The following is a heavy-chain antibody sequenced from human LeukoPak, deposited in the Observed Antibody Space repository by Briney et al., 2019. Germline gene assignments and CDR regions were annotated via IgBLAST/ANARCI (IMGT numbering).Heavy chain of an antibody. Sequence: SGGSLRLSCAASGFTFRSYAMSWVRQAPGKRLEWVLAISGSGTSTYYADSVKGRFTISRDNSKNTLYLQMNSLRAEDTAVYYCEGTYYYDSSDDYWGQGTLVTVSS. J-gene: IGHJ4*02. CDR1: GFTFRSYA. D-gene: IGHD3-22*01. V-gene: IGHV3-23*01. CDR2: ISGSGTST. CDR3: EGTYYYDSSDDY.